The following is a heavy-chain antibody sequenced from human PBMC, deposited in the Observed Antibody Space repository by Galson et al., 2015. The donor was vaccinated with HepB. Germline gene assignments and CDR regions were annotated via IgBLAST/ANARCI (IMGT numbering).Heavy chain of an antibody. V-gene: IGHV3-48*03. J-gene: IGHJ5*02. D-gene: IGHD6-13*01. CDR1: GFTFSSYE. CDR3: ARSDSNWYGGWVDP. CDR2: IGSSGRTI. Sequence: SLRLSCAGFGFTFSSYEINWVRRAPGKGLEWISYIGSSGRTIYHADSVKGRFTISRDYAKNSLYLQMNSLRVEDTAVYYCARSDSNWYGGWVDPWGQGTLVTVSS.